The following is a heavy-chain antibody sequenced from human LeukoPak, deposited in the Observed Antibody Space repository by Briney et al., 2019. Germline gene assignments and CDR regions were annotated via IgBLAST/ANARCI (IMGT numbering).Heavy chain of an antibody. D-gene: IGHD6-13*01. J-gene: IGHJ2*01. CDR2: FDPEDGET. Sequence: ASVKVSCKVSGYTLTELSMHWVRQAPGKGLEWMGGFDPEDGETINAQKFQGRVTMTEDTSADTAYMDLSNLRSEDTAVYYCATGIAEAGYWYFDLWGRGTLVTVSS. CDR3: ATGIAEAGYWYFDL. V-gene: IGHV1-24*01. CDR1: GYTLTELS.